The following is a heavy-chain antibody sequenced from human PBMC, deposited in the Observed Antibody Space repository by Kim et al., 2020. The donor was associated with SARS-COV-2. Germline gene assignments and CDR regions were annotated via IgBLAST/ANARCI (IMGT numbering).Heavy chain of an antibody. Sequence: GGSLRLSCAASGFTFSSYAMSWVRQAPGKGLEWVSAISGSGGSTYYADSVKGRFTISRDNSKNTLYLQMNSLRAEDTAVYYCAKAEEDWVKGARLLWFGELCWGQGTLVTVSS. D-gene: IGHD3-10*01. CDR2: ISGSGGST. CDR3: AKAEEDWVKGARLLWFGELC. V-gene: IGHV3-23*01. CDR1: GFTFSSYA. J-gene: IGHJ4*02.